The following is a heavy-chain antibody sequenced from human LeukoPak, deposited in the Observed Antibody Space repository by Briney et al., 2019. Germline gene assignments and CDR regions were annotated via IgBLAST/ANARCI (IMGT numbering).Heavy chain of an antibody. V-gene: IGHV3-30*18. CDR2: IAYDGSNK. J-gene: IGHJ6*02. Sequence: GRSLRLSCAASGFTFDTYGMLWVRQAPGKGLEWVAVIAYDGSNKYYADSVKGRFTISRDNSKNKLYLQMNSLRGEDTAVYYCAKEKAIGTINYGLDVWGQGTTVTVSS. CDR3: AKEKAIGTINYGLDV. CDR1: GFTFDTYG. D-gene: IGHD1-1*01.